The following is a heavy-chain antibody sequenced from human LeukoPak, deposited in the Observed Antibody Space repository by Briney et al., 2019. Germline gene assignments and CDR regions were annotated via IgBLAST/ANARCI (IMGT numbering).Heavy chain of an antibody. CDR1: GGSISSGGYY. Sequence: PSETLSLTCTVSGGSISSGGYYWSWIRQPPGKGLEWIGYIYHSGSTYYNPSLKSRVTISVDTSKNQFSLKLSSVTAADTAVYYCARERMYSSSSLYYYYYMDVWGKGTTVTVSS. V-gene: IGHV4-30-2*01. J-gene: IGHJ6*03. CDR3: ARERMYSSSSLYYYYYMDV. D-gene: IGHD6-6*01. CDR2: IYHSGST.